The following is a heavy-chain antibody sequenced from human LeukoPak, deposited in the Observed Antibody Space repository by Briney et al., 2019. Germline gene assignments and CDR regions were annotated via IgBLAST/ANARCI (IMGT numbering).Heavy chain of an antibody. V-gene: IGHV1-69*01. Sequence: SVKVSFKASGGTFSSYAISWVRPAPGQGLEWMGGIIPIFGTANYAQKFQGRVTITADESTSTAYMELSSLRSEDTAVYYCARDPKSFDWLRVHWFDPWGQGTLVTVSS. J-gene: IGHJ5*02. CDR3: ARDPKSFDWLRVHWFDP. D-gene: IGHD3-9*01. CDR1: GGTFSSYA. CDR2: IIPIFGTA.